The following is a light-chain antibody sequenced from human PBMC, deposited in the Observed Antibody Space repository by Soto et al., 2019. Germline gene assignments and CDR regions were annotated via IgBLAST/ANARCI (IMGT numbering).Light chain of an antibody. CDR3: HQSNSFAFT. Sequence: DIQMTQSPSSVSASVGDRVTITCRASQGISSWLAWYQQKPGKAPKLLIYAASSLQSGVPSRFSGSGSGSDFTITISSLQPEDFASYKYHQSNSFAFTFGPGTKVDIK. J-gene: IGKJ3*01. CDR1: QGISSW. V-gene: IGKV1-12*01. CDR2: AAS.